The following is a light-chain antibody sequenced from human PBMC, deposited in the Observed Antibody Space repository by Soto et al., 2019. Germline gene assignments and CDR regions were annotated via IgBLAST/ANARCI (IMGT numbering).Light chain of an antibody. J-gene: IGLJ3*02. CDR2: DVS. Sequence: QSVLTQPASVSGSPGQSITISCTGTSSDVGGYNYVSWYQQHPGKAPKLMIYDVSNRPSGVSNRFSGSKSGNTASLTISGPQAEDEADYYCSSYTSSRTRVFGGGTTVTVL. CDR1: SSDVGGYNY. V-gene: IGLV2-14*01. CDR3: SSYTSSRTRV.